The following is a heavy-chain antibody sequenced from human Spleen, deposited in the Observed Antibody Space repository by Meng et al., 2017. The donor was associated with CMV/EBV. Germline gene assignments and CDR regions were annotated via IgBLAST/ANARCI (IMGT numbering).Heavy chain of an antibody. CDR3: AHGDFWAGYYPHFDY. CDR2: IYWNDAL. Sequence: SGFSLSNSGVGVGWIRHPPGAALEFLAVIYWNDALRYSPSLKSRLTITKDTSKNQVVLTMTNMDPVDTATYYCAHGDFWAGYYPHFDYWGQGTLVTVSS. CDR1: GFSLSNSGVG. J-gene: IGHJ4*02. D-gene: IGHD3/OR15-3a*01. V-gene: IGHV2-5*01.